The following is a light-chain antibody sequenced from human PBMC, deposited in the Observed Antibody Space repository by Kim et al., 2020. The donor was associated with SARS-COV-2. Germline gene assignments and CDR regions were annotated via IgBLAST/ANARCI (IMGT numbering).Light chain of an antibody. CDR3: QHRRNWPLT. CDR2: DAS. Sequence: LSPGERATFSCRASQTVNSYLAWYQHKPGQAPRLLIFDASSRATGIPARFIGSGSGTDFTLTISSLEPEDSAVYYCQHRRNWPLTFGGGTKVDIK. V-gene: IGKV3-11*01. CDR1: QTVNSY. J-gene: IGKJ4*01.